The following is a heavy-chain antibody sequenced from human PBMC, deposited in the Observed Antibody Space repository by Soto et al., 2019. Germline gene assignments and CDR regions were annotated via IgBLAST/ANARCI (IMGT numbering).Heavy chain of an antibody. V-gene: IGHV3-23*01. CDR1: GFTFSSYA. J-gene: IGHJ6*02. D-gene: IGHD5-18*01. Sequence: GGSLRLSCAASGFTFSSYAMSWVRQAPGKGLEWVSAISGSGGSTYYADSVKGRFTISRDNSKNTLYLQMNSLRAEDTAVYYCAKDLGQLWSEYYYYGMDVWGQGTTVTVSS. CDR2: ISGSGGST. CDR3: AKDLGQLWSEYYYYGMDV.